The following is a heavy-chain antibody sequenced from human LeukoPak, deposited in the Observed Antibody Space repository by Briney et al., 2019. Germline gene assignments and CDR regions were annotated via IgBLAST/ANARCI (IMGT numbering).Heavy chain of an antibody. CDR3: ARMVGLVSDY. V-gene: IGHV6-1*01. CDR2: TYYRSKWYS. CDR1: GDSVSSNSAA. Sequence: KPSQTLSLTCAISGDSVSSNSAAWNWIRQSPSRGLEWLGRTYYRSKWYSYYAPSVKSRITINPDTSKNQFSLQLKSVTPEDTAVYYCARMVGLVSDYWGQGTLVTVSS. J-gene: IGHJ4*02. D-gene: IGHD3-10*01.